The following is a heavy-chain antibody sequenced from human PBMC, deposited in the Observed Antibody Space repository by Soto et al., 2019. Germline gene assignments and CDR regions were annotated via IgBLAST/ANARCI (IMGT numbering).Heavy chain of an antibody. CDR3: TTDQVLLWFGELPQPSDY. V-gene: IGHV3-15*01. J-gene: IGHJ4*02. CDR1: GFTFSNAW. Sequence: PGGSLRLSCAASGFTFSNAWMSWVRQAPGKGLEWVGRIKSKTDGGTTDYAAPVKGRFTISRDDSKNTLYLQMNSLKTEDTAVYYCTTDQVLLWFGELPQPSDYWGQGTLVTVST. CDR2: IKSKTDGGTT. D-gene: IGHD3-10*01.